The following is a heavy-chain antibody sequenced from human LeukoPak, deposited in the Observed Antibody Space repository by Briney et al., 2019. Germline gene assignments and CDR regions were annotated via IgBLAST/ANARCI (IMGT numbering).Heavy chain of an antibody. D-gene: IGHD6-19*01. CDR3: ARGGSSGWYPYYFDY. CDR1: GGSFSGYY. V-gene: IGHV4-34*01. Sequence: SETLSLTCAVYGGSFSGYYWSLIRQPPGKGLEWIGEINHSGSTNYNPSLKSRVTISVDTYKNQFSLKLSSVTAADTAVYYRARGGSSGWYPYYFDYWGQGTLVTV. J-gene: IGHJ4*02. CDR2: INHSGST.